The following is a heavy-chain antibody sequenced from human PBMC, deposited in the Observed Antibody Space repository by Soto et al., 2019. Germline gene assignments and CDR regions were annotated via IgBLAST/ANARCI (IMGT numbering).Heavy chain of an antibody. D-gene: IGHD1-1*01. Sequence: GGSLRLSCAASGFTFSSYWMHWVRQAQGKGLVWVSRINSDGSSTSYADSVKGRFTISRDNAKNTLYLQMNSLRAEDTAVYYCAREVQAGFYYYGMDVWGQGTTVTVSS. CDR1: GFTFSSYW. CDR3: AREVQAGFYYYGMDV. CDR2: INSDGSST. J-gene: IGHJ6*02. V-gene: IGHV3-74*01.